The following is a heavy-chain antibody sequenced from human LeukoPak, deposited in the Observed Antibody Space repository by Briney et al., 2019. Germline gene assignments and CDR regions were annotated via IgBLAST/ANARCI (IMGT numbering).Heavy chain of an antibody. CDR3: ARVRSGSYNWYDP. J-gene: IGHJ5*02. D-gene: IGHD1-26*01. Sequence: GGSLRLSCAASGFTFSSYWMHWVRQAPGKGLVWVSRINTDGSTTSYADSVKGRFTISRDNTKNTLYLQMNSLRAEDTAVYYCARVRSGSYNWYDPWGQGTLVTVSS. V-gene: IGHV3-74*01. CDR1: GFTFSSYW. CDR2: INTDGSTT.